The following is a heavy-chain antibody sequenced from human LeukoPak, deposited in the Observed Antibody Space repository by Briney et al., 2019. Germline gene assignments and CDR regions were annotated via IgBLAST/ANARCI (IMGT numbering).Heavy chain of an antibody. CDR3: AREDYYDSSGLRDAFDI. D-gene: IGHD3-22*01. CDR1: GFTFSSYA. V-gene: IGHV3-30-3*01. CDR2: ISYDGSNK. J-gene: IGHJ3*02. Sequence: PGGSLRLSCAASGFTFSSYAMHWVRQAPGKGLEWVAVISYDGSNKYYADSVKGRFTISRDNSKNTLYLQMSSLRAEDTAVYYCAREDYYDSSGLRDAFDIWGQGTMVTVSS.